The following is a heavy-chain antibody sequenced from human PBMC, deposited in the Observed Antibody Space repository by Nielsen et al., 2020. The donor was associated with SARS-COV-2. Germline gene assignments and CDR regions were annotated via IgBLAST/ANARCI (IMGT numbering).Heavy chain of an antibody. J-gene: IGHJ6*03. CDR1: GGSFSDYH. CDR3: AGGKINYYYYMDV. V-gene: IGHV4-34*01. CDR2: ISHSGST. Sequence: SETLSLTCAVFGGSFSDYHWSWIRQPPGKGLEWIAEISHSGSTTYNPSLQRRVTMSVDTSKNQFSLKLSSVTAADTAVYYCAGGKINYYYYMDVWGKGTTVTVSS.